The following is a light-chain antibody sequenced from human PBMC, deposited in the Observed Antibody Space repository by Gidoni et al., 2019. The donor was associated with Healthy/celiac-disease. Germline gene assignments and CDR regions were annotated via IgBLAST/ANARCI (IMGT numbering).Light chain of an antibody. CDR3: QQYYSFPRT. CDR2: AAS. J-gene: IGKJ1*01. CDR1: QGIRSY. V-gene: IGKV1D-8*01. Sequence: VISMTHSPSLLSASTGDRVTISCRMSQGIRSYLAWYQQKPGKAPELLIYAASTLQSGVPSRFSGSGSGTDFTLTISCLQSEDFATYYCQQYYSFPRTFGQGTKVEIK.